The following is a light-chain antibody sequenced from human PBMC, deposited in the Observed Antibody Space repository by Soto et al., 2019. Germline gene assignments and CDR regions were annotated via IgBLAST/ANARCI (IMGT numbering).Light chain of an antibody. J-gene: IGKJ5*01. CDR3: QQSYSTPPIT. V-gene: IGKV1-39*01. CDR1: QTVSRY. Sequence: DIQLAQSPSALSAAVGDAVTITFRASQTVSRYLNWYQQKPGKAPKLLIYAASSLQSGVPSRFSGSGSGTDFTLTISSLQPEDFATYYCQQSYSTPPITLGQGTRLEI. CDR2: AAS.